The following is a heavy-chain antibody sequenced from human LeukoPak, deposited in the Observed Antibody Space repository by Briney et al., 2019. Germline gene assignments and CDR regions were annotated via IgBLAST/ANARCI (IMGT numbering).Heavy chain of an antibody. CDR1: GGSISSYY. CDR2: IYTSGST. D-gene: IGHD2-15*01. V-gene: IGHV4-4*07. CDR3: ARDLSLCSGGSCYGSWFDP. Sequence: SETLSLTCTVSGGSISSYYWSWIRQPAGKGLEWIGRIYTSGSTNYNPSPKSRVTMSVDTSKNQFSLKLSSVTAADTAVYYCARDLSLCSGGSCYGSWFDPWGQGTLVTVSS. J-gene: IGHJ5*02.